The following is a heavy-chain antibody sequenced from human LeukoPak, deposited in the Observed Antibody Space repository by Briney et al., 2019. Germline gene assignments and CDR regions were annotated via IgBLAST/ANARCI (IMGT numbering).Heavy chain of an antibody. CDR2: INPNNGAT. CDR1: GYTFTGDF. CDR3: ARDPCSGTSCFDY. D-gene: IGHD2-2*01. J-gene: IGHJ4*02. Sequence: AAVNVSCKASGYTFTGDFLHWVRQAPGQGVEWMGWINPNNGATNYAQKFQGRVTMTRDTSISTVYMQLNSLRSDDTAVYVCARDPCSGTSCFDYWGQGTLVTVSS. V-gene: IGHV1-2*02.